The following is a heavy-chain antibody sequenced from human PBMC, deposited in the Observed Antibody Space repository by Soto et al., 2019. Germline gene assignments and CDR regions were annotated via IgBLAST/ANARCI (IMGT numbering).Heavy chain of an antibody. J-gene: IGHJ4*02. CDR1: GYTFTSYA. Sequence: GASVKVSCKASGYTFTSYAMHWVRQAPGQRLEWMGWINAGNGNTKYSQKFQGRVTITRDTSASTAYMELSSLRSEDTAVYYCARGPPPYSSSWYQDYWGQGTLVTVSS. CDR2: INAGNGNT. D-gene: IGHD6-13*01. CDR3: ARGPPPYSSSWYQDY. V-gene: IGHV1-3*01.